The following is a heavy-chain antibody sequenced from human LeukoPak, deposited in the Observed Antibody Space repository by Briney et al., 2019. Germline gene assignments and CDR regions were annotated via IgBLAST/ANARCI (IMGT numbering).Heavy chain of an antibody. V-gene: IGHV4-34*01. CDR3: ARFSTFAWGAWGDAFDV. D-gene: IGHD7-27*01. CDR1: GGSFGDYY. CDR2: INHGGST. Sequence: SETLSLTCTLYGGSFGDYYWSWIRQPPGMGLEWIGEINHGGSTNYNPSLMSRVIVSRNTSNNQFSLIVTSVTAADTAVYYCARFSTFAWGAWGDAFDVWGRGTVVSVSS. J-gene: IGHJ3*01.